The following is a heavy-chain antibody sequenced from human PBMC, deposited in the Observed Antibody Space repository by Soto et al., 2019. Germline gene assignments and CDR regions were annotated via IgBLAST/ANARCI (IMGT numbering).Heavy chain of an antibody. CDR3: AASPTGEDDNWFDP. D-gene: IGHD7-27*01. Sequence: QLQESGPGLVKPSQTLSLICTVSGGSISSGGYSWNWIRQRPGKGLEWIGHIYKSGATYYSPSLKSLVVISVDTSKNRFSLRLTSVTAADTAMYYCAASPTGEDDNWFDPWGQGTLVTVSS. CDR2: IYKSGAT. V-gene: IGHV4-31*01. J-gene: IGHJ5*02. CDR1: GGSISSGGYS.